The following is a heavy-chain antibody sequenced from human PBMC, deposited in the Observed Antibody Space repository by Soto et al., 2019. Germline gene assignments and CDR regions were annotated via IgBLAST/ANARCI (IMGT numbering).Heavy chain of an antibody. D-gene: IGHD7-27*01. J-gene: IGHJ4*02. Sequence: QVQLVESGGGVVQPGRSLRLSCAASGFSFSISPMHWVRQAPGKGPEWVALISYDGTNKFYADSVKGRFTISRDNAKSTLYLQVDSLRPEEAAVYYCAREPKTSGGQNWAFNYFDSWGQGTLVTVSS. CDR1: GFSFSISP. CDR3: AREPKTSGGQNWAFNYFDS. CDR2: ISYDGTNK. V-gene: IGHV3-30-3*01.